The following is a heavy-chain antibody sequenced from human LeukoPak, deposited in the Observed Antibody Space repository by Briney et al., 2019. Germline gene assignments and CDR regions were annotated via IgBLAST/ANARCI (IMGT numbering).Heavy chain of an antibody. D-gene: IGHD1-26*01. CDR3: ARDRGGRYSMDY. J-gene: IGHJ4*02. CDR1: GGTFSSYA. CDR2: IIPILGIA. Sequence: SVTVSCKASGGTFSSYAISWVRQAPGQGLEWMGRIIPILGIANYAQKFQGRVTITADKSTSTAYMELSSLRSEDTAVYYCARDRGGRYSMDYWGQGTLVTVSS. V-gene: IGHV1-69*04.